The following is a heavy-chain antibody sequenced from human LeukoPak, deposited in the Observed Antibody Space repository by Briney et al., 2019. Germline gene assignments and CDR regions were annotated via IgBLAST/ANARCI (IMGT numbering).Heavy chain of an antibody. J-gene: IGHJ4*02. CDR1: GGSISSSSYY. CDR3: ARQVVGATRPFDY. D-gene: IGHD1-26*01. Sequence: KPSETLSLTCTVSGGSISSSSYYWGWIRQPPGKGLEWIGSIHYSGSTYYNPSLKSRVTISVDTSKNQFSLKLSSVTAADTAVYYCARQVVGATRPFDYWGQGTLVTVSS. CDR2: IHYSGST. V-gene: IGHV4-39*01.